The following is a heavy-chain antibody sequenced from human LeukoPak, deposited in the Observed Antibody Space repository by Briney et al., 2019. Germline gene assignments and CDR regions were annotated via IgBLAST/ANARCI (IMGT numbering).Heavy chain of an antibody. CDR1: GGSISSGGYY. J-gene: IGHJ4*02. CDR2: IYYSGST. V-gene: IGHV4-31*03. D-gene: IGHD3-9*01. Sequence: SETLSLTCIVSGGSISSGGYYWSWIRQHPGKGLEWIGYIYYSGSTYYNPSLKSRVTISVDTSRNQFSLKLSSVTAADTAVYYCARVAGYYSGHDYWGRGTLVTVSS. CDR3: ARVAGYYSGHDY.